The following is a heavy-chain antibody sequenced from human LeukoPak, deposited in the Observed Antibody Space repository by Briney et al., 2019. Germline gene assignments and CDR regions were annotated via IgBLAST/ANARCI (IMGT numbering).Heavy chain of an antibody. CDR2: IYYSGST. Sequence: SETLSLTCTVSGGSISSGDYYWSWIRQPPGKGLEWIGYIYYSGSTYYNPSLKSRVTISVDTSKNQFSLKLSSVTAADTAVYYCARVVVLRYFDPVSGGQGTTVDYWGQGTLVTVSS. D-gene: IGHD3-9*01. CDR3: ARVVVLRYFDPVSGGQGTTVDY. CDR1: GGSISSGDYY. V-gene: IGHV4-30-4*08. J-gene: IGHJ4*02.